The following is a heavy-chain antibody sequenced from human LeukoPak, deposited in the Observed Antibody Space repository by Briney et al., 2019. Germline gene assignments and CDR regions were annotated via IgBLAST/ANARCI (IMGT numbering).Heavy chain of an antibody. J-gene: IGHJ4*02. Sequence: SETLSLTCAVYGGSFNGYYWSWIRQPPGKGLEWIGEINHSGSTNYNPSLKSRVTISVDTSKNQLSLKLSSVTAADTAVYYCARGRGATIPFPPDYWGQGTLVTVSS. D-gene: IGHD5-12*01. CDR1: GGSFNGYY. CDR2: INHSGST. V-gene: IGHV4-34*01. CDR3: ARGRGATIPFPPDY.